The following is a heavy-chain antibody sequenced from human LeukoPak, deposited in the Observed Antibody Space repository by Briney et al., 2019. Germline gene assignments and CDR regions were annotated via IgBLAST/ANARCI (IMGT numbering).Heavy chain of an antibody. CDR1: GGSISSSSYY. D-gene: IGHD1-26*01. CDR3: ARGGGNYHPEDY. CDR2: IYSGGST. Sequence: PSETLSLTCTVSGGSISSSSYYWGWIRQPPGKGLEWVSVIYSGGSTYYADSVKGRFTISRDISKNTLYLQMNSLRGEDTAVYYCARGGGNYHPEDYWGQGTLVTVSS. J-gene: IGHJ4*02. V-gene: IGHV3-66*01.